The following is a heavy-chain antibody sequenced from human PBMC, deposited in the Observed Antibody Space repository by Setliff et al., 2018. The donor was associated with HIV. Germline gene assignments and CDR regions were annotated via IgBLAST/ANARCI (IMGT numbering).Heavy chain of an antibody. V-gene: IGHV3-72*01. CDR2: IRNKVNSYTT. CDR3: ARGPGSGDYSYYFDY. J-gene: IGHJ4*02. Sequence: GGSLRLSCVVSGFIFSDHYMDWVRQAPGKGLEWVARIRNKVNSYTTEYVASVKGRFTISRDDSENSLYLRMNSLKTEDTAVYDCARGPGSGDYSYYFDYWGQGTLVTVSS. CDR1: GFIFSDHY. D-gene: IGHD4-17*01.